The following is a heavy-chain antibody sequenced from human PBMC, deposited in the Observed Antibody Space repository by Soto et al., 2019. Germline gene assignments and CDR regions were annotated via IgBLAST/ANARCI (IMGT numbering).Heavy chain of an antibody. CDR2: MNPNSGNT. CDR3: ARGGYCSSTSCYTNDAFDI. D-gene: IGHD2-2*02. V-gene: IGHV1-8*01. J-gene: IGHJ3*02. Sequence: ASVKVSCKASGYTFTSYDINWVRQATGQGLEWMGWMNPNSGNTGYAQKFQGRVTMTRNTSISTAYMELSSLRSEDTAVYYCARGGYCSSTSCYTNDAFDIWGQGTMVTVSS. CDR1: GYTFTSYD.